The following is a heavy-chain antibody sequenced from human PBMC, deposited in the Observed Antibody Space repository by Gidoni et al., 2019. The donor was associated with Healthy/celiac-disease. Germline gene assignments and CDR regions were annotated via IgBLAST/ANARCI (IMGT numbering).Heavy chain of an antibody. CDR1: GYTLTDYY. D-gene: IGHD5-12*01. CDR2: INPNSGGT. CDR3: ARVLGIVATAFDY. J-gene: IGHJ4*02. Sequence: QVQLAQSGAEVKKPGASVKVSCKASGYTLTDYYMHWVRQAPGEGLERMGWINPNSGGTNNAQKFQGRVTMTRDTSISTAYMELGRLRSDDTAVYYCARVLGIVATAFDYWGQGTLVTVSS. V-gene: IGHV1-2*02.